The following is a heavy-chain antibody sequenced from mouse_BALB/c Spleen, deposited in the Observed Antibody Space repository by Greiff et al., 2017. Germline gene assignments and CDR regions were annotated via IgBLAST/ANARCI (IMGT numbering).Heavy chain of an antibody. D-gene: IGHD2-10*02. CDR1: GYTFTSYW. V-gene: IGHV1-7*01. J-gene: IGHJ2*01. Sequence: QVQLQQSGADLAKPGASVKMSCKASGYTFTSYWMHWVKQRPGQGLEWIGYINPSTGYTEYNQKFKDKATLTADKSSSTAYMQLSSLTSEDSAVYVCERTMYGNYVDFDYWGQGTTVTVSS. CDR3: ERTMYGNYVDFDY. CDR2: INPSTGYT.